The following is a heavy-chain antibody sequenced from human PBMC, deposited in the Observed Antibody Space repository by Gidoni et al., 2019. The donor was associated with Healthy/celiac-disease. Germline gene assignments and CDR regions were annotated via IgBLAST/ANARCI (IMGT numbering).Heavy chain of an antibody. CDR1: GDSVSSNSAA. J-gene: IGHJ6*02. CDR2: TYYMSKWYN. CDR3: ARAVAGTEWRDYYGMDV. Sequence: QVQLQQSGPGLVKPSQTLSLPCAISGDSVSSNSAAWNWIRQSPSRGLVWLGRTYYMSKWYNDYAVSVKSRITINPDTSKNQFSLQLNSVTPVDTAVYYCARAVAGTEWRDYYGMDVWGQGTTVTVSS. V-gene: IGHV6-1*01. D-gene: IGHD6-19*01.